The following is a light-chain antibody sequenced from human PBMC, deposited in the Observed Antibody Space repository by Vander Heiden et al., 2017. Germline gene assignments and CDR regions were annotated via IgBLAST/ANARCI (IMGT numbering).Light chain of an antibody. CDR1: SSAVGGYNY. CDR3: CSYAGSYSYV. V-gene: IGLV2-11*01. CDR2: DVS. J-gene: IGLJ1*01. Sequence: QSALTQPRSVSGSPGQSATISCTGTSSAVGGYNYVSWYQQHPGKAPKVMMHDVSERPSGVPDRFSGSKSGNTASLTISGLQAEDEADYYCCSYAGSYSYVFGSGTKVTVL.